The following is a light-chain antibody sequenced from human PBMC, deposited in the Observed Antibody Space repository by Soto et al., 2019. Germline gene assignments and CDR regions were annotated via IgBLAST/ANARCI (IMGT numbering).Light chain of an antibody. J-gene: IGKJ1*01. CDR2: GPS. CDR3: HQYATSPQT. V-gene: IGKV3-20*01. CDR1: QTVPRNY. Sequence: EIVLTQSPVTLSLSPGDRATLSCRASQTVPRNYLAWYQQRPGQTPRLLIYGPSSRATGIPDRFSGSGSGTAFTLTINRLEPEDVAVYYCHQYATSPQTFGQGTKVEIK.